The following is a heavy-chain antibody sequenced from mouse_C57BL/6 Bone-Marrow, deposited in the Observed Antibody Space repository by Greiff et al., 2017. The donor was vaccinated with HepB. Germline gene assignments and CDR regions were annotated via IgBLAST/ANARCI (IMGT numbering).Heavy chain of an antibody. Sequence: DVKLVESGAELVKPGASVKLSCTASGFNIKDTYMNWVKQRPEQGLEWIGRIDPANGNTKYDPKFQGKATITADTSSNTAYLQLSSLTSEDTAVYYGARGLGKDYWGQGTTLTVSS. CDR3: ARGLGKDY. V-gene: IGHV14-3*02. J-gene: IGHJ2*01. CDR1: GFNIKDTY. D-gene: IGHD4-1*01. CDR2: IDPANGNT.